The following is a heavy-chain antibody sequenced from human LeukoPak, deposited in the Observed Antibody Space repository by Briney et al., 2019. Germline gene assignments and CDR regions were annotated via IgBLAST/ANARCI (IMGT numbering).Heavy chain of an antibody. D-gene: IGHD3-22*01. CDR2: IYYSGST. J-gene: IGHJ4*02. V-gene: IGHV4-39*01. CDR1: GVSISSSSYY. Sequence: NTSETLSLTCTVSGVSISSSSYYWGWIRQPPGKGLEWIGSIYYSGSTYYNPSLKSRVTISVDTSKNQFSLKLSSVTAADTAVYYCARYENYYDSSGYYYAGFDYWGQGTLVTVSS. CDR3: ARYENYYDSSGYYYAGFDY.